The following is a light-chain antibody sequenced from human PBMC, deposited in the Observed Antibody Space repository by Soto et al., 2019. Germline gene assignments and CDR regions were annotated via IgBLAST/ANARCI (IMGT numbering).Light chain of an antibody. J-gene: IGKJ5*01. V-gene: IGKV1-12*01. CDR3: QQADTFTIT. CDR1: QSISSW. Sequence: DIQVTHSPSTLSASVGYRFNITCRASQSISSWLAWYQQKPGKAPKLLIYSASSLQSGVPSRLRGSGFGTDLTITISSLQTEDFETYYCQQADTFTITFGHGTRLEIK. CDR2: SAS.